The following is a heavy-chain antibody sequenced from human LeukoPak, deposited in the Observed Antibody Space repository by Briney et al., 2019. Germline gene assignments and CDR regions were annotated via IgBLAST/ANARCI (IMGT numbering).Heavy chain of an antibody. V-gene: IGHV1-18*01. CDR2: ISAYNGNT. D-gene: IGHD6-19*01. Sequence: ASVKASCKASGYTFTSYGISWVRQAPGQGLEWMGWISAYNGNTNYAQKLQGRVTITTDTSTSTAYMELRSVRSDDRAVSCCARANRVGGTGGGASYWGQGTLVTVSS. CDR1: GYTFTSYG. CDR3: ARANRVGGTGGGASY. J-gene: IGHJ4*02.